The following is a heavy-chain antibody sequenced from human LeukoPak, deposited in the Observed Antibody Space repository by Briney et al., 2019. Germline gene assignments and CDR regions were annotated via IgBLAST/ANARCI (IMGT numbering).Heavy chain of an antibody. CDR1: GGSISLHY. CDR2: IYYSGST. J-gene: IGHJ4*02. Sequence: SETLSLTCTVYGGSISLHYWSWIRKPPGKGLESIGYIYYSGSTNYNPSLKSRVTISVDTSKNQFSLQLSPVTAADTAVYYRGRVPDGIAADYWGQGTLVTVPS. CDR3: GRVPDGIAADY. D-gene: IGHD6-13*01. V-gene: IGHV4-59*11.